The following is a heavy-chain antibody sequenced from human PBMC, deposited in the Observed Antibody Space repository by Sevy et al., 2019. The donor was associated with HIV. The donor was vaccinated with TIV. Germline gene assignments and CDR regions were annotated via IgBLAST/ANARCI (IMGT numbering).Heavy chain of an antibody. D-gene: IGHD3-22*01. CDR3: ATTKDYYEDNGDPFDY. CDR1: GSTLTNLS. CDR2: FDPEDGET. V-gene: IGHV1-24*01. Sequence: AASVKVSCKVSGSTLTNLSMHWVRQAPGKGLEWMGTFDPEDGETINAQKFKVRVTMTEDTSTDTAYMELSSLRSEDTAVYYCATTKDYYEDNGDPFDYWGQGTLVTVSS. J-gene: IGHJ4*02.